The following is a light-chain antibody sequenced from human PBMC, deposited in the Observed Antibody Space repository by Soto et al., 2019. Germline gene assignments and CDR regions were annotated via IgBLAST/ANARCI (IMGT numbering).Light chain of an antibody. J-gene: IGKJ1*01. CDR3: QHYGYSQWT. Sequence: IVLTQSPGTLSLSPGERATLSCRASQTGNNNYLAWYQHKSGQAPRLLIYGVYTWASGIPDRFSGSGSGTEFTLTITRLEPEDSAVYFCQHYGYSQWTFGQGTKVEIK. V-gene: IGKV3-20*01. CDR1: QTGNNNY. CDR2: GVY.